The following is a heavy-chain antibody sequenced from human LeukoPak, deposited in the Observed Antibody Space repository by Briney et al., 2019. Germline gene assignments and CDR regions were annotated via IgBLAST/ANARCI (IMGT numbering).Heavy chain of an antibody. D-gene: IGHD2-15*01. CDR3: ARGVAATKKTGYYFDY. CDR1: GGSICSGGYY. J-gene: IGHJ4*02. Sequence: SETLSLTCTVSGGSICSGGYYWSWIRQHPGKGLEWIGYIYYSGSTYYNPSLKSRVTISVDTSKNQFSLKLSSVTAADTAVYYCARGVAATKKTGYYFDYWGQGTLVTVSS. CDR2: IYYSGST. V-gene: IGHV4-31*03.